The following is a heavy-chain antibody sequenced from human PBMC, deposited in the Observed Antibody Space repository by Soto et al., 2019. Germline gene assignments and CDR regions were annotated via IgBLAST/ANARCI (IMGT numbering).Heavy chain of an antibody. CDR2: IKTSAGGGAT. Sequence: SLRLSCVASGFSFNEAWMNWVRQAPGEGLEWVGRIKTSAGGGATDYAAPVQGRFTISRDDSKNALYLHMNSLRTEDTAIYYCTTGSVEGIWGQGTTVTVSS. V-gene: IGHV3-15*07. J-gene: IGHJ6*02. D-gene: IGHD2-15*01. CDR3: TTGSVEGI. CDR1: GFSFNEAW.